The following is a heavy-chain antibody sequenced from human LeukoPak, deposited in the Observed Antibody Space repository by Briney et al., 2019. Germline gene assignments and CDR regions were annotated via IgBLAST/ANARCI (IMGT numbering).Heavy chain of an antibody. CDR3: ARAPILTGYYCPDY. CDR2: IYYSGST. J-gene: IGHJ4*02. CDR1: GGSISSSSYY. Sequence: PSETPSLTCTVSGGSISSSSYYWGWIRQPPGKGLEWIGSIYYSGSTYYNPSLKSRVTISVDTSKDQFSLKLSSVTAADTAVYYCARAPILTGYYCPDYWGQGTLVTVSS. V-gene: IGHV4-39*07. D-gene: IGHD3-9*01.